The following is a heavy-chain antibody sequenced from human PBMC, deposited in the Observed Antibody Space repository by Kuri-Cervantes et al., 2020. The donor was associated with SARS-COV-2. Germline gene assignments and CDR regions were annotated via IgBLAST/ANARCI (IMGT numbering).Heavy chain of an antibody. V-gene: IGHV7-4-1*02. J-gene: IGHJ4*02. Sequence: GGSLRLSCKASGYSFTNYGLNWVRQAPGQGLEWMGWINTNTGAPTYAQGFTGRFVFPLDTSVSTAYLQISSLKAEDTAVYYCARSRRQQGIDYWGQGTLVTVSS. CDR1: GYSFTNYG. CDR3: ARSRRQQGIDY. CDR2: INTNTGAP. D-gene: IGHD6-13*01.